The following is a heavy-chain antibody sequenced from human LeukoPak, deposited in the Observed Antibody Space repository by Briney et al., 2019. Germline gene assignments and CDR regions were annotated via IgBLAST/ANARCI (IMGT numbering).Heavy chain of an antibody. J-gene: IGHJ4*02. CDR3: AREPAGVRSGSYYRHFDY. CDR2: IYYTGGT. CDR1: GGSISTSSYY. V-gene: IGHV4-39*07. D-gene: IGHD3-10*01. Sequence: SETLSLTCTVSGGSISTSSYYWGFIRQPPGKGLEWVGNIYYTGGTYYNPSLKSRVTISLDTSKSQFSLKLSSVTAADTAVYYCAREPAGVRSGSYYRHFDYWGQGTLVTVSS.